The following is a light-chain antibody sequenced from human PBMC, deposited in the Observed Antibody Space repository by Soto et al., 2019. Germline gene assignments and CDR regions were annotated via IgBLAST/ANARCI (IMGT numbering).Light chain of an antibody. CDR2: DVS. Sequence: QSALTQPASVSGSPGQSITISCTGSSGDIGDYKYVSWYKQHPGKAPKLMIYDVSNRPSGVSNRFSDSKSGNTASLTISGLQAEDEADYYCSSYTSTNFVIFGGGTKLTVL. CDR3: SSYTSTNFVI. J-gene: IGLJ2*01. V-gene: IGLV2-14*03. CDR1: SGDIGDYKY.